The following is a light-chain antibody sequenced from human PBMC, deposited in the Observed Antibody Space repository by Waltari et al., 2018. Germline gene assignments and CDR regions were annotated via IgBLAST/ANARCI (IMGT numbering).Light chain of an antibody. CDR1: SSDVGGYNY. V-gene: IGLV2-8*01. CDR2: AVS. CDR3: SSYAGSNNLV. J-gene: IGLJ2*01. Sequence: QSALTQPPSASGSPGQSVTISCTGTSSDVGGYNYVSWYQQHPGKAPKLMIYAVSKRPSGVPDRFSGSKSGNTASLTVSGLQAEDEADYYCSSYAGSNNLVFGGGTKLTAL.